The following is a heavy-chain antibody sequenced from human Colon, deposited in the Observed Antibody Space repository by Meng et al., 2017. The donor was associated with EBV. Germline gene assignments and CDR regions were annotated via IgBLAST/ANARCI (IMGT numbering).Heavy chain of an antibody. CDR2: ISCYNGDT. Sequence: VQLGHAGADVKKPVPSVNVSCKDSGYTFTHHGISWIRQATAQGLEWMGWISCYNGDTNYAQNLQGRVTMTIDKSTSTAYMDLRSLRSDDTAVYYCARDGGKYDYGDLFDYWGQGTLVTVSS. CDR3: ARDGGKYDYGDLFDY. CDR1: GYTFTHHG. V-gene: IGHV1-18*01. D-gene: IGHD4-17*01. J-gene: IGHJ4*02.